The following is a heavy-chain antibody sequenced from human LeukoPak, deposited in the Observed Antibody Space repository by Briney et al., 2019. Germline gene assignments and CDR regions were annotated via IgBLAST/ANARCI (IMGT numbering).Heavy chain of an antibody. CDR1: GFTFSSYA. V-gene: IGHV3-30*04. CDR3: ASRSFAGGTYYYVAFDY. D-gene: IGHD3-10*02. CDR2: ISYDGSNK. J-gene: IGHJ4*02. Sequence: GGSLRLSCAASGFTFSSYAMHWVRQAPGKGLEWVAVISYDGSNKYYADSVKGRFTISRDNSKNTLYLQMNSLRAEDTAVYYCASRSFAGGTYYYVAFDYWGQGTLVTVSS.